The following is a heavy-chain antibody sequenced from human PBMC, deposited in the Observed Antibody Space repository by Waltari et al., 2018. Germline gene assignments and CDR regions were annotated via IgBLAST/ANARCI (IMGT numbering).Heavy chain of an antibody. CDR2: INPNTGGT. J-gene: IGHJ6*02. V-gene: IGHV1-2*06. Sequence: QVQLVQSGAEVKKPGASVKVSCKVSGYTLTELSMHWVRQAPGRGLEWMGRINPNTGGTNLAESFQGRVTVTRDTSITTAYMELTRLTSDDTAMYYCARSTGTSYDSYYKGLDVWGQGTTLTVSS. CDR1: GYTLTELS. D-gene: IGHD3-16*01. CDR3: ARSTGTSYDSYYKGLDV.